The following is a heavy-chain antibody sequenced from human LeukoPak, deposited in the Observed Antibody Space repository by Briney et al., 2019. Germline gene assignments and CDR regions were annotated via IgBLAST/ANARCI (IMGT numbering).Heavy chain of an antibody. V-gene: IGHV1-18*01. D-gene: IGHD3-22*01. Sequence: EASVKVSCKASGYTFTSYGISWVRQAPGQGLEWMGWSSAYNGNTNYAQKLQGRVTMTTDTSTSTAYMELRSLRSDDTAVYYCARASGYYDSSGYYANWGQGTLVTVSS. CDR2: SSAYNGNT. CDR1: GYTFTSYG. J-gene: IGHJ4*02. CDR3: ARASGYYDSSGYYAN.